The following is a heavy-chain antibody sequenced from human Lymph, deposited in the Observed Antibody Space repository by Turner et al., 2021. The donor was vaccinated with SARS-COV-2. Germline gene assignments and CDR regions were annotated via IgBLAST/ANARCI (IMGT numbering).Heavy chain of an antibody. CDR2: ISYDGSDK. Sequence: QVQLVESGGGVVQPGRSLRLSCAASGFTFSSYAMHWVRQAPGKGLEWWAFISYDGSDKYYADSVKGRFTFSRDNSKNTLYLQMNSLRAEDTAVYYCARDRDSSGWVDYWGQGTLVTVSS. J-gene: IGHJ4*02. V-gene: IGHV3-30*04. D-gene: IGHD3-22*01. CDR1: GFTFSSYA. CDR3: ARDRDSSGWVDY.